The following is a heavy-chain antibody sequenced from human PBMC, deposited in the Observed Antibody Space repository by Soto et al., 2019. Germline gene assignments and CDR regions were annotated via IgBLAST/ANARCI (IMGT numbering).Heavy chain of an antibody. Sequence: PSETLSLTCAVYGGSFSCYYWSWIRQPPGKGLEWIGEINHSGSTNYNPSLKSRVTISVDTSKNQFSLRLSSVTAADTAVYYCARGQGSSSSVYYYYGMDVWGQGITVTVSS. V-gene: IGHV4-34*01. J-gene: IGHJ6*02. CDR3: ARGQGSSSSVYYYYGMDV. D-gene: IGHD6-6*01. CDR1: GGSFSCYY. CDR2: INHSGST.